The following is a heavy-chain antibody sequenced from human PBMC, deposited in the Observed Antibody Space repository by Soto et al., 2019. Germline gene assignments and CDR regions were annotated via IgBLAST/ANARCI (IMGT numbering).Heavy chain of an antibody. CDR3: AVSYYYDSSGYGLGQDWFDP. D-gene: IGHD3-22*01. CDR1: GGSISSSSYY. Sequence: QLQLQESGPGLVKPSETLSLTCTVSGGSISSSSYYWGWIRQPPGKGLEWIGSIYYSGSTYYNPSXXXRVTISVDTSXXQXSXXLSSVTAADTAVYYCAVSYYYDSSGYGLGQDWFDPWGQGTLVTVSS. J-gene: IGHJ5*02. CDR2: IYYSGST. V-gene: IGHV4-39*01.